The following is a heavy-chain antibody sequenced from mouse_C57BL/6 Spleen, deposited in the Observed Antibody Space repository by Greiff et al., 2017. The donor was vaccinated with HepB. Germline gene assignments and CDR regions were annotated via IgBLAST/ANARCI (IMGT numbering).Heavy chain of an antibody. V-gene: IGHV3-6*01. CDR2: ISYDGSN. CDR3: ARDLGGRRGYFDV. CDR1: GYSITSGYY. J-gene: IGHJ1*03. Sequence: ESGPGLVKPSQSLSLTCSVTGYSITSGYYWNWIRQFPGNKLEWMGYISYDGSNNYNPSLKNRISITRDTSKNQFFLKLNSVTTEDTATYYCARDLGGRRGYFDVWGTGTTVTVSS. D-gene: IGHD1-1*01.